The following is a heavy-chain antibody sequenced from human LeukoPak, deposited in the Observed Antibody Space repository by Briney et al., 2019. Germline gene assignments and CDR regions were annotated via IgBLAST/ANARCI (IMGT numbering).Heavy chain of an antibody. CDR2: ISYSGGT. V-gene: IGHV4-59*01. J-gene: IGHJ4*02. CDR1: GGSISSYY. CDR3: ARVGVMGVWGSSRSYFFDY. D-gene: IGHD3-16*02. Sequence: SETLSLTCTVSGGSISSYYWSWIRQPPGKGLEWVGYISYSGGTNYNPSLKSRVTILVDTSKNQFSLKLSSVTAADTAVYYCARVGVMGVWGSSRSYFFDYWGQGTLVTVSS.